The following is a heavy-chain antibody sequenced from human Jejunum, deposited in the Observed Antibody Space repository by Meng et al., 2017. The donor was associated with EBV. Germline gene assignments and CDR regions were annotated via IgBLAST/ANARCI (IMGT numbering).Heavy chain of an antibody. Sequence: QFNRWGAGLLRLTGSLSLTCAVYGGSFSGYYWSWFRQPPGRGLEYIGEVHFSGITNYTPSLKSRVTMSVDASKNQFSLRLTSVTAADTAVYYCARRTGDYVVGYWGQGTLVTVSS. J-gene: IGHJ4*02. D-gene: IGHD2-8*02. CDR2: VHFSGIT. V-gene: IGHV4-34*01. CDR3: ARRTGDYVVGY. CDR1: GGSFSGYY.